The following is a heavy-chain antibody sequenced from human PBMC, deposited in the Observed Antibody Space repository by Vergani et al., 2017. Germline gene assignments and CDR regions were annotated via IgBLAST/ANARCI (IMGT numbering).Heavy chain of an antibody. V-gene: IGHV3-33*01. Sequence: QVQLVESGGGVVQPGRSLRLSCAASGFTFNQYGMHWVRQAPGKGLDCVAVTWYEGNNKQYADSVKGRFTISRDNYKSTMYLQMNSLRDEDTGVYYCARDLRLLYNRFDPWGQGTLVTGSS. CDR2: TWYEGNNK. D-gene: IGHD1-14*01. CDR1: GFTFNQYG. CDR3: ARDLRLLYNRFDP. J-gene: IGHJ5*02.